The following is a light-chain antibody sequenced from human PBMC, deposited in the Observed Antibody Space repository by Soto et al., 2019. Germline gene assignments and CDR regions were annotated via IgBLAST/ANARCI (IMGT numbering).Light chain of an antibody. CDR1: QSVSSY. V-gene: IGKV3-11*01. CDR2: DAS. Sequence: EIVLTQSPATLSLSPGERATLSCRASQSVSSYLVWYQQKPGQAPSLLIYDASNRATGIPARFSGSGSGTDFTLTISSLEPEDFAVYYCQQRSNWPLPFGGGTKVEIK. J-gene: IGKJ4*01. CDR3: QQRSNWPLP.